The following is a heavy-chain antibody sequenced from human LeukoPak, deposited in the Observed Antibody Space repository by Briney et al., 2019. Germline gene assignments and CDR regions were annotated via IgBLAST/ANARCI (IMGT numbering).Heavy chain of an antibody. CDR3: AKDGGLAYSYADF. D-gene: IGHD5-18*01. J-gene: IGHJ4*02. CDR1: GFTFRSHA. Sequence: GGSLRLSCVGSGFTFRSHAMSWVRHAPEKGLEFVSGIYENGGTTYYADSVKGRFSISRDNSKNTLYLQMDSLRGEDTAVYYCAKDGGLAYSYADFWGQGTLVTVSS. V-gene: IGHV3-23*01. CDR2: IYENGGTT.